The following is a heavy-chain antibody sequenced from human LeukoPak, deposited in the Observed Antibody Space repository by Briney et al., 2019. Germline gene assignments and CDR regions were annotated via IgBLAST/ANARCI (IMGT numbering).Heavy chain of an antibody. D-gene: IGHD3-10*01. CDR3: ATWVFLGESGYYDY. Sequence: PGGSLRLSCAASGXTFSTYALTWVRQAPGKGLEWVSIITRSGGTYYADFVKGRFTISKDNSKNTPYLQMNSLRAEDTAVYYCATWVFLGESGYYDYWGQGTLVTVSS. CDR1: GXTFSTYA. CDR2: ITRSGGT. J-gene: IGHJ4*02. V-gene: IGHV3-23*01.